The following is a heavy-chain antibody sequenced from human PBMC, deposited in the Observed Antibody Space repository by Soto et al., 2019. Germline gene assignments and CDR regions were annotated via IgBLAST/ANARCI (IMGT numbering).Heavy chain of an antibody. D-gene: IGHD3-22*01. CDR1: GYSFTSYW. CDR2: IDPSDSYT. V-gene: IGHV5-10-1*01. Sequence: GESLKISCKGSGYSFTSYWISWVRQMPGKGLEWMGRIDPSDSYTNYSPSFQGHVTISADKSISTAYLQWSSLKASDTAMYYCARQIYDSDTGPNFQYYFDSWGQGTPVTVSS. CDR3: ARQIYDSDTGPNFQYYFDS. J-gene: IGHJ4*02.